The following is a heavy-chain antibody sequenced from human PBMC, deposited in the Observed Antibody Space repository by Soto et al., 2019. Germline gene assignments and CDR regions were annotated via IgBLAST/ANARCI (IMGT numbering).Heavy chain of an antibody. D-gene: IGHD2-21*01. Sequence: PGGSLRLSCAASGFTFSNAWMSWVRQAPGKGLEWVGRIKSKTDGGTTDYAAPVKGRFTISRDDSKNTLYLQMNSLKTEDTAVYYCTTDIGVPDHPKYYYMDVWGKGTTVTISS. J-gene: IGHJ6*03. CDR2: IKSKTDGGTT. CDR3: TTDIGVPDHPKYYYMDV. V-gene: IGHV3-15*01. CDR1: GFTFSNAW.